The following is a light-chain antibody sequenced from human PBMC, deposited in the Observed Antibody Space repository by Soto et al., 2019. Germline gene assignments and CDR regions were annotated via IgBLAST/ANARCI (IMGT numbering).Light chain of an antibody. V-gene: IGLV2-14*01. CDR2: NVR. Sequence: QSVLTQPASVSGSPGQSITISCTGTSSDVGGYDYVSWYQQHPGKAPKLMIYNVRNRPSGVANRFSGSKAGNTASLTISGLQAEDEAAYYCSSCTSSSNVVFGGGTKLTVL. CDR3: SSCTSSSNVV. CDR1: SSDVGGYDY. J-gene: IGLJ2*01.